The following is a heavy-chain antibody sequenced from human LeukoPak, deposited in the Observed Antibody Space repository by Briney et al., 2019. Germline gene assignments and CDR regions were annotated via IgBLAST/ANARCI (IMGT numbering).Heavy chain of an antibody. J-gene: IGHJ4*02. CDR1: GYSFTSYW. V-gene: IGHV5-51*01. Sequence: GESLNISRKGPGYSFTSYWIAWVRPMPGKGLGWMGIIFTGDSDTRYSPSFQGQVTISADKSISTAYLQWSSLKASDTAMYYCARQAKGYCSSTSCYRTYYFDYWGQGTLVTVSS. CDR3: ARQAKGYCSSTSCYRTYYFDY. CDR2: IFTGDSDT. D-gene: IGHD2-2*02.